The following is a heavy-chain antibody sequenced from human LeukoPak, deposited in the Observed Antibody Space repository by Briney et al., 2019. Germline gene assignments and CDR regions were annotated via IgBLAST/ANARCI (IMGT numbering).Heavy chain of an antibody. D-gene: IGHD5-12*01. V-gene: IGHV3-74*01. CDR1: GFTFSSYW. CDR3: ARENQVASRYFDY. J-gene: IGHJ4*02. CDR2: INSDGSST. Sequence: GGSLRLSCAASGFTFSSYWMHWVRQVPGKGLVWVSRINSDGSSTNYADSVKGRFTISRDNAKNTLYLQMNSLRAEDTAVYYCARENQVASRYFDYWGQGTLVTVSS.